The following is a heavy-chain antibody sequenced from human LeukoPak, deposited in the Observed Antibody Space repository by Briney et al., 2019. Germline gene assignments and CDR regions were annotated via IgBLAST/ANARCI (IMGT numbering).Heavy chain of an antibody. Sequence: SETLSLTCTVSGDSIINAGNYWTWIRQHPGTGLEWIGYIYYSGNTYYNPSLKSRVIMSIDTSKNQFSLTLNSLTAADTAMYYCAREKGNDALDIWGQGTMVTVSS. CDR2: IYYSGNT. CDR3: AREKGNDALDI. J-gene: IGHJ3*02. CDR1: GDSIINAGNY. V-gene: IGHV4-31*03.